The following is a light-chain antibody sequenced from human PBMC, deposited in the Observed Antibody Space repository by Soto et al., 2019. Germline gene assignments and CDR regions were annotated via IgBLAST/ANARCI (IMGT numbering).Light chain of an antibody. CDR1: QSVSSN. CDR3: QQYNEWPPLT. CDR2: GAS. V-gene: IGKV3-15*01. Sequence: EIVMTQSPATLSVSPGERATLSCRASQSVSSNLAWYQQKPGQAPRLLIFGASTRATGIPARFSGSGSGTEFTLTISSLQSEDFAGYYCQQYNEWPPLTFGGGTKVEIK. J-gene: IGKJ4*01.